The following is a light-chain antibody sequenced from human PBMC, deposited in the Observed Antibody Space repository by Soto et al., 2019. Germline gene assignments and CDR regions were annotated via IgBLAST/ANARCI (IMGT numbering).Light chain of an antibody. CDR1: QSVSSW. J-gene: IGKJ1*01. V-gene: IGKV1-39*01. Sequence: QMTQSPSTLSASVGGRVTITCRASQSVSSWLAWYQQKPGKAPKLLIYAASSLQSGVPSRFSGSGSGTDFTLTISSLQPEDFATYYCQHSYSTPQTFGQGTKVDIK. CDR3: QHSYSTPQT. CDR2: AAS.